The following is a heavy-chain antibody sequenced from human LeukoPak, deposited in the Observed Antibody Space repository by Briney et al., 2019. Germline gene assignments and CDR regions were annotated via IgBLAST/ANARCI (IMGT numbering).Heavy chain of an antibody. V-gene: IGHV3-7*01. Sequence: GGSLRLSCAASAFSLSDYWMNWVRQAPGKGLEWVAIINQDGSERYYVDSVKGRFTVSRDSAKNSLYLQMNSLRVEDTAVYYCARDKITGASTNDYWGQGTLVTVSS. J-gene: IGHJ4*02. CDR2: INQDGSER. CDR1: AFSLSDYW. D-gene: IGHD1-14*01. CDR3: ARDKITGASTNDY.